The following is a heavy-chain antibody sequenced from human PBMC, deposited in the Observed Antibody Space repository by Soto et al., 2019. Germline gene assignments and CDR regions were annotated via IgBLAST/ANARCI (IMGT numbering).Heavy chain of an antibody. D-gene: IGHD3-10*01. CDR3: ARGPIYGAGSYLSDP. CDR1: GYTFTNYA. CDR2: INAGNGNT. J-gene: IGHJ5*02. Sequence: ASVKVSCKASGYTFTNYAMHWVRQAPGQRLEWMGWINAGNGNTKYSQKFQGRVTITRDTSASTAYMELSSLRSEDTAVYHCARGPIYGAGSYLSDPWGQGTLVTVSS. V-gene: IGHV1-3*01.